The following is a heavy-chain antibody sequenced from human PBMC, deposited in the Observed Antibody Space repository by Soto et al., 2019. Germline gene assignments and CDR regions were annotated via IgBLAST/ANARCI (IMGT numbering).Heavy chain of an antibody. CDR2: ISYDGSEK. Sequence: GGSLRLSCAASGFTFNNYGMHWVRQAPGKGLEWVTVISYDGSEKYSADSVKGRFTMSRDNYENTVYLQMNSLRPEDTAVYYCAKDQRKQRVQGGLSYFYYYGMDVWGQGTTVTVS. CDR1: GFTFNNYG. J-gene: IGHJ6*02. D-gene: IGHD6-25*01. V-gene: IGHV3-30*18. CDR3: AKDQRKQRVQGGLSYFYYYGMDV.